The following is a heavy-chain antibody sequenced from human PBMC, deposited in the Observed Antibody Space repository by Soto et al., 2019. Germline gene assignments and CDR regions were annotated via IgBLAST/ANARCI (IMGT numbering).Heavy chain of an antibody. CDR1: GGTFSSYA. CDR3: ASGHYYDITGYYPTEYREH. J-gene: IGHJ1*01. D-gene: IGHD3-22*01. CDR2: ISPFFDTA. V-gene: IGHV1-69*01. Sequence: QVQLVQSGAEVKKPGSSVKVSCKASGGTFSSYAISWVRQAPGHGLEWMAGISPFFDTANYAPKFQGRVTISADDCTSTAYMEPNSLRFEDTAVYYCASGHYYDITGYYPTEYREHGGPGTVVTVSS.